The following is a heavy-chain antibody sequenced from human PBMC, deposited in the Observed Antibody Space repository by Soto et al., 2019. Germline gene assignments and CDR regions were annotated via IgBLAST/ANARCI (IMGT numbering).Heavy chain of an antibody. CDR1: GAAIRSSTYQ. CDR3: ARHRNWKVDY. Sequence: SETLSLTCTVSGAAIRSSTYQWDWIRHPPGMDLEGIGSAYWSESTYYNPSRKSRVTISVDTSKNQFYLKVSSVTAADTAVYYCARHRNWKVDYWGQGTLVTVSS. J-gene: IGHJ4*02. CDR2: AYWSEST. D-gene: IGHD1-1*01. V-gene: IGHV4-39*01.